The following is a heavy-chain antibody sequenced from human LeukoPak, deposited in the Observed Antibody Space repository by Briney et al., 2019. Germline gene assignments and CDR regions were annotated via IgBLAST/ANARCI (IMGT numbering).Heavy chain of an antibody. Sequence: AGGSLKLSCAASGFIFSNYGIHWVRQAPGKGLEWVAFIRYDASDKYYADSVKGRFTISRDNAKNSLYLQMNSLRAEDTAVYYCARDYYDSSGYYLDYYYYYMDVWGKGTTVTVSS. CDR1: GFIFSNYG. V-gene: IGHV3-30*02. D-gene: IGHD3-22*01. CDR3: ARDYYDSSGYYLDYYYYYMDV. J-gene: IGHJ6*03. CDR2: IRYDASDK.